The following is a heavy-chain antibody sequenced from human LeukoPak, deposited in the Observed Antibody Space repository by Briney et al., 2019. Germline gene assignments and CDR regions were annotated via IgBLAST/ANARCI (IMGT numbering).Heavy chain of an antibody. CDR3: ARRKYCGSATCYTGGYRYFDY. J-gene: IGHJ4*02. D-gene: IGHD2-2*02. V-gene: IGHV3-7*01. Sequence: GGSLRPSCVASGFTFSSYWMSWVRQAPGKGLEWVANIKQDGGETYYVDSVKGRFTISRDNAKNSLYLQMNSLRAEDTAVYYCARRKYCGSATCYTGGYRYFDYWGQGTLVTVSS. CDR1: GFTFSSYW. CDR2: IKQDGGET.